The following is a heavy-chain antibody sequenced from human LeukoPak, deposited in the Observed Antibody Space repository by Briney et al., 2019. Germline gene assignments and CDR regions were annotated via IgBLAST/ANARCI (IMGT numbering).Heavy chain of an antibody. CDR3: AAGVVVAATIAFDI. D-gene: IGHD2-15*01. CDR1: GYTFTSYA. CDR2: IIPIFGTA. Sequence: ASVKVSCKASGYTFTSYAISWVRQAPGQGLEWMGGIIPIFGTANYAQKFQGRVTITTDESTSTAYMELSSLRSEDTAVYYCAAGVVVAATIAFDIWGQGTMVTVSS. V-gene: IGHV1-69*05. J-gene: IGHJ3*02.